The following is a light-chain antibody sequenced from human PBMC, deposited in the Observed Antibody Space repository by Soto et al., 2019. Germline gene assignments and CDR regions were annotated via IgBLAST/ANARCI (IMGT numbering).Light chain of an antibody. CDR3: QQYGSSPRVT. Sequence: EIVLTQSPSTLSFSPGERSTLSCMASQSVSSYLAWYQQKPGQAPRLLIYDASNRATGIPARFSGSGSGTDFTLTISRLEPEDFAVYYCQQYGSSPRVTFGPGTKVDIK. CDR1: QSVSSY. CDR2: DAS. J-gene: IGKJ3*01. V-gene: IGKV3-20*01.